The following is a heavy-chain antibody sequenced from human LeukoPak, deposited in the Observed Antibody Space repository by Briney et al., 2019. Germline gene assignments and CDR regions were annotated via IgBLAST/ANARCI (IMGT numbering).Heavy chain of an antibody. D-gene: IGHD3-10*01. CDR2: INHSGST. V-gene: IGHV4-34*01. Sequence: PSETLPLTCAVYGGSFSGYYWSWIRQPPGKGLEWIGEINHSGSTNYNPSLKSRVTISVDTSKNQFSLKLSSVTAADTAVYYCARGSYYYGSGRLPPHGPWGQGTLVTVSS. J-gene: IGHJ5*02. CDR3: ARGSYYYGSGRLPPHGP. CDR1: GGSFSGYY.